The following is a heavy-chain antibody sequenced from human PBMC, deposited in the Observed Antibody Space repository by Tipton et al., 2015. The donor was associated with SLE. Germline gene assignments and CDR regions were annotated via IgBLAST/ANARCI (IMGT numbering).Heavy chain of an antibody. V-gene: IGHV3-43D*04. CDR3: AKDIRPLGPNYYGMDV. CDR2: ISWDGGST. Sequence: SLRLSCAASGFTFDDYAMHWVRQAPGKGLEWVSLISWDGGSTYYADSVKGRSTISRDNSKNSLYLQMNSLRAEDTALYYCAKDIRPLGPNYYGMDVWGQGTTVTVSS. CDR1: GFTFDDYA. J-gene: IGHJ6*02. D-gene: IGHD7-27*01.